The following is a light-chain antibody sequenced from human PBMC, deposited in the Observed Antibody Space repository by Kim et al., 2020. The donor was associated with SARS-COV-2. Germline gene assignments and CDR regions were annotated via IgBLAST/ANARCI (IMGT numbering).Light chain of an antibody. J-gene: IGKJ2*01. Sequence: GDRGTLSCRASQRVGENYLAWYQHKPGQAPRLLIYAASSRARGVPDRFRGSGSGTDFTLTINRVEPEDFAVYYCQIYDASPPNTLGQGTKREI. CDR1: QRVGENY. V-gene: IGKV3-20*01. CDR2: AAS. CDR3: QIYDASPPNT.